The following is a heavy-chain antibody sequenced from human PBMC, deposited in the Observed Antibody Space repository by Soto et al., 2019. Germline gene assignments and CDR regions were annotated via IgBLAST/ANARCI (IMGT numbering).Heavy chain of an antibody. V-gene: IGHV1-2*04. J-gene: IGHJ3*02. CDR2: INPNSGGT. CDR3: ARDLKWFGTHDAFDI. CDR1: GYTFTGNY. D-gene: IGHD3-10*01. Sequence: ASVKVSCKASGYTFTGNYMHWVRQAPGQGLEWMGWINPNSGGTNYAQKFQGWVTMTRGTSISTAYMELSRLRSDDTAVYYCARDLKWFGTHDAFDIWGQGTMVTVSS.